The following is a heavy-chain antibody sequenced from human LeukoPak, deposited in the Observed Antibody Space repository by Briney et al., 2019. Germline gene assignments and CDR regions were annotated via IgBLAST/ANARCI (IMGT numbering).Heavy chain of an antibody. CDR2: IYYSGCT. CDR1: GGSISSYY. D-gene: IGHD6-13*01. V-gene: IGHV4-59*01. J-gene: IGHJ5*02. CDR3: ARYSSSWSPNWFDP. Sequence: SETLSLTCTVSGGSISSYYWSWIRQPPGKGLEWIGYIYYSGCTNYNPSLKSRVTISVDTSKNQFSLKLSSVTAADTAVYYCARYSSSWSPNWFDPWGQGTLVTVSS.